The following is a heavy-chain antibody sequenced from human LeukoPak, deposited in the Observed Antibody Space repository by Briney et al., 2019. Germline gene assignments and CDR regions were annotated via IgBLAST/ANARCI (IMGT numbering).Heavy chain of an antibody. CDR3: ARAPNRYSGSYYWFDP. V-gene: IGHV4-34*01. CDR1: GGSFSGYY. J-gene: IGHJ5*02. D-gene: IGHD1-26*01. CDR2: INHSGST. Sequence: PSETLSLTCAVYGGSFSGYYWSWIRQPPGKGLEWIGEINHSGSTNYNPSLKSRVTMSVDTSKNQFSLKLSSVTAADTAVYYCARAPNRYSGSYYWFDPWGQGTLVTVSS.